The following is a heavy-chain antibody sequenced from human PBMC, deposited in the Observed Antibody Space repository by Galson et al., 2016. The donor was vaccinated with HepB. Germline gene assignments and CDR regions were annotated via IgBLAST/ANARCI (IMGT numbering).Heavy chain of an antibody. Sequence: SLRLSCAASGFTFNNYAMHWVRQAPGKGLEWVAAIWYDGTNKYYAASVEGRFTISRDNSKNMMYLQIKSLRVEDTAVYYCAKDSREYSYGPNRILDYWGQGTLVTVSS. V-gene: IGHV3-33*06. CDR2: IWYDGTNK. D-gene: IGHD5-18*01. J-gene: IGHJ4*02. CDR1: GFTFNNYA. CDR3: AKDSREYSYGPNRILDY.